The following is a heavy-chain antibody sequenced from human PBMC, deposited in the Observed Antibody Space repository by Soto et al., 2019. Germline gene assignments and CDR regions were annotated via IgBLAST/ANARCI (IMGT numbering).Heavy chain of an antibody. Sequence: QVQLQESGPGLVQPSQTLSLTCTVSGGSISSGDYYWSWIRQPPGKGLEWIGYIYYRGSTYYNPSLKSRVTISVDTSKNQFSLKLSSVTATDTAVYYCARAVTTYYYGMDVWGQGTTVTVSS. CDR3: ARAVTTYYYGMDV. D-gene: IGHD4-17*01. J-gene: IGHJ6*02. CDR1: GGSISSGDYY. CDR2: IYYRGST. V-gene: IGHV4-30-4*01.